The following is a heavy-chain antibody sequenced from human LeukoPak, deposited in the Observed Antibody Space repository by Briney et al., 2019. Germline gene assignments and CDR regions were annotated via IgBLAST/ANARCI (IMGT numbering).Heavy chain of an antibody. CDR2: INPSSGST. J-gene: IGHJ4*02. CDR1: GYTFTSYY. V-gene: IGHV1-46*01. CDR3: ARVSGWDLPTYYFDH. D-gene: IGHD1-26*01. Sequence: ASVKVPCKPSGYTFTSYYMHWVRQAPGQGLEWMGIINPSSGSTSYAQKFQGRVTMTRDMFTSTVYMELTSLRSEDTAVYYCARVSGWDLPTYYFDHWGQGTLVTVSS.